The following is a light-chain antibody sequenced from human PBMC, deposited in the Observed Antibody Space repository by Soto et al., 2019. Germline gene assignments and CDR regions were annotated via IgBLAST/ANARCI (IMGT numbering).Light chain of an antibody. CDR2: AAS. CDR1: QGISNY. J-gene: IGKJ5*01. V-gene: IGKV1-27*01. CDR3: QKYNSAPAIT. Sequence: DIHITHSPSSLSSSLVDRVTITCRASQGISNYLAWYQQKPGKVPKLLIYAASTLQSGVPSRFSGSGSGTDFTLTISSLQPEDVATYYCQKYNSAPAITFGQGTRLEIK.